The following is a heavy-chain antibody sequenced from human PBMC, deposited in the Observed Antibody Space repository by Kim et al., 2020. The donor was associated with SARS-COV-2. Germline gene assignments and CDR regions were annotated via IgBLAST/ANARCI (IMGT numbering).Heavy chain of an antibody. J-gene: IGHJ4*02. CDR3: ARGLEWELSF. CDR1: GFTVSSNY. Sequence: GGSLRLSCAASGFTVSSNYMNWVRQAPGMGLEWVSVIYSGGSTHYADSVKGRFTISKDNSKNTLYLQMSSLRVEDTAVYYCARGLEWELSFWGQGTLVTVSS. V-gene: IGHV3-53*01. CDR2: IYSGGST. D-gene: IGHD1-26*01.